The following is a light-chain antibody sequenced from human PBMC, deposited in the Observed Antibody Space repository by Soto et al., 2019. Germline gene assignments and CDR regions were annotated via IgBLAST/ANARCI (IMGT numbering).Light chain of an antibody. J-gene: IGLJ1*01. CDR3: SSYTTSSTPYV. V-gene: IGLV2-14*01. CDR1: SSDVGGYNY. Sequence: QSVLTQPASVSGSPGQSITISCIGTSSDVGGYNYVSWYQQHPGKAPKLMIYDVSNRPSGVSNRFSGPKSGNTASLTISGRQADDEADYYCSSYTTSSTPYVFGTGTKLTVL. CDR2: DVS.